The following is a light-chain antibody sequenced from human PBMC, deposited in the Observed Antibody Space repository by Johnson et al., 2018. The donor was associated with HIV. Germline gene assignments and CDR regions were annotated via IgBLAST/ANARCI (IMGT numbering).Light chain of an antibody. CDR2: SNN. CDR1: SSNIGNNY. J-gene: IGLJ1*01. CDR3: GTWDSSLSAGV. V-gene: IGLV1-51*02. Sequence: QSVLTQPHSVSAAPGQKVTISCSGSSSNIGNNYVSWYQQLPGTAPKLLIYSNNQRPSGVPDRFSGSKSGTSASLAISGLQSEDEADYYCGTWDSSLSAGVFGTRTKVTFL.